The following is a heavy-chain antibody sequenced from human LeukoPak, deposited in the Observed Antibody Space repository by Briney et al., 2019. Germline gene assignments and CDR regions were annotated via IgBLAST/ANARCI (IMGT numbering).Heavy chain of an antibody. CDR3: ATMDYYDSSGTLPLDY. Sequence: ASVKVSCKVSGYTLTELSMHWVRQAPGKGLEWMGGFDPEDGETIYAQKFQGRATMTEDTSTDTAYMELSSLRSEDTAVYYCATMDYYDSSGTLPLDYWGQGTLVTVSS. CDR2: FDPEDGET. CDR1: GYTLTELS. V-gene: IGHV1-24*01. D-gene: IGHD3-22*01. J-gene: IGHJ4*02.